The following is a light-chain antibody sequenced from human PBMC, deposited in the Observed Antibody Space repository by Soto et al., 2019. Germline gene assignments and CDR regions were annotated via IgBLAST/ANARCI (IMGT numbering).Light chain of an antibody. Sequence: QSVLTQPASVSGSPGQSITISCTGTSSDVGAYNYVSWYQQHPGKDPKLMIYDVSHRPSGVSHRFSGSKSGNTASLTISGLQAEDEADYYCGSYTTSSNYVFGTGTKVTVL. CDR2: DVS. J-gene: IGLJ1*01. CDR3: GSYTTSSNYV. V-gene: IGLV2-14*01. CDR1: SSDVGAYNY.